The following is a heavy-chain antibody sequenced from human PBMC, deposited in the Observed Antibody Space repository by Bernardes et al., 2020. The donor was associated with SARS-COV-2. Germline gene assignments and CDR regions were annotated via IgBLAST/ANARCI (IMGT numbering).Heavy chain of an antibody. D-gene: IGHD6-19*01. CDR1: GGSISTYF. J-gene: IGHJ4*02. CDR2: IYYSGST. CDR3: ASPGYSSPWYYFDL. V-gene: IGHV4-59*08. Sequence: SETLSLTCTVSGGSISTYFWSWIRQPPGKGLEWIGYIYYSGSTNYNPSLKSRVTISVDTSKNQFSLNLSSVTAADTAVYYCASPGYSSPWYYFDLWGQGTLVTVSS.